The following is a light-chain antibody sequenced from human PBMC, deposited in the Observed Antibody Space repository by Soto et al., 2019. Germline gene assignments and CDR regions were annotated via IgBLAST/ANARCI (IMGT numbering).Light chain of an antibody. CDR1: QSIDNK. V-gene: IGKV1-5*01. CDR2: DAS. Sequence: DIQVTQSPSTLSRSVGDRVTITCRASQSIDNKLAWYQRKPGKAPKLLIYDASTLESGVPSTFDGSGFGTEFTLTISSLQPDDFATYYCQEYSDSSWTFGQRTKVEIK. J-gene: IGKJ1*01. CDR3: QEYSDSSWT.